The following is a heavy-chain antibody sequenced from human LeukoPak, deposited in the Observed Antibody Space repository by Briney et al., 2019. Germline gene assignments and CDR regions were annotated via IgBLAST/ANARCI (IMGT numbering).Heavy chain of an antibody. CDR3: AKEVLAYCGGDCQNYFDY. D-gene: IGHD2-21*02. Sequence: AASVKVSCKASGYTFTGYYMHWVRQAPGQGLEWMGWINPNSGGPNYAQKFQGRVTMTRDTSISTAYMELSRLRSDDTAVYYCAKEVLAYCGGDCQNYFDYWGQGTLVTVSS. CDR1: GYTFTGYY. J-gene: IGHJ4*02. V-gene: IGHV1-2*02. CDR2: INPNSGGP.